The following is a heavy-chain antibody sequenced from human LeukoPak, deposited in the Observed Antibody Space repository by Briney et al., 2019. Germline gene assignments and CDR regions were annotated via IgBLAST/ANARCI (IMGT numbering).Heavy chain of an antibody. CDR2: ISYDGSNK. CDR3: AKLVTTVTTEFDY. V-gene: IGHV3-30*18. D-gene: IGHD4-17*01. Sequence: GGSLRLSCAASGFTFSSYGMHWVRQAPGKGLEWVAVISYDGSNKYYADSVKGRFTISRDNSKNTLYLQMNSLRAEDTAVYYCAKLVTTVTTEFDYWGQGTLVTVS. J-gene: IGHJ4*02. CDR1: GFTFSSYG.